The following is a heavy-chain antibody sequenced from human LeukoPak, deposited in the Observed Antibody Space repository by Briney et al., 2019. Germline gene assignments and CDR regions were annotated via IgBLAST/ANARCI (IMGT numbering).Heavy chain of an antibody. D-gene: IGHD3-9*01. V-gene: IGHV1-8*01. Sequence: ASVKVFCKASGYTFTSYDINWVRQATGQGLEWMGWRNPNSGNTGSAQRFQGRVTMTRDTSISTAYMELSSLRSEDTAVFFFKQKTAYDILTGFSMDVWGKGTTVTVSS. J-gene: IGHJ6*04. CDR2: RNPNSGNT. CDR3: KQKTAYDILTGFSMDV. CDR1: GYTFTSYD.